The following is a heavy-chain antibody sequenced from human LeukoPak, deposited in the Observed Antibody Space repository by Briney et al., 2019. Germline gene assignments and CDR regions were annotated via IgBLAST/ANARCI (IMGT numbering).Heavy chain of an antibody. CDR1: GGTFSSYA. CDR2: ISGSGGTT. Sequence: ASVKVSCKASGGTFSSYAMSWVRQAPGKGLEWVSRISGSGGTTYYADSVKSRFTISRDNSKNTLSLHMNSLRAEDTAVYYCAKDDCSGGSCSIDYWGQGTLVTVSS. CDR3: AKDDCSGGSCSIDY. J-gene: IGHJ4*02. D-gene: IGHD2-15*01. V-gene: IGHV3-23*01.